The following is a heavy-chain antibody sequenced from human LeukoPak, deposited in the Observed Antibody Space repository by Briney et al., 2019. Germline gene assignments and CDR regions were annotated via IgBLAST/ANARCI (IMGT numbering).Heavy chain of an antibody. D-gene: IGHD4-17*01. CDR1: GCSISSYY. CDR3: ARRGADDYGDYGFDF. V-gene: IGHV4-59*08. J-gene: IGHJ4*02. CDR2: IFYRGST. Sequence: SSETLSLTCTVSGCSISSYYWTWIRQPPGKGLEWIGYIFYRGSTNYNPSLKSRVTISVDTSKNQFSLKLNSVTAADTAVYYCARRGADDYGDYGFDFWGQGTLVTVSS.